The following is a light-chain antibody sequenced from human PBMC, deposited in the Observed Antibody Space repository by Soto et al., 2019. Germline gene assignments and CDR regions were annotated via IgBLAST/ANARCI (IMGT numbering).Light chain of an antibody. CDR2: DAS. CDR3: LQHKSYPWT. V-gene: IGKV1-17*01. J-gene: IGKJ1*01. Sequence: DIQVTQSPSSLSASVGDRVSITCRASLDIRNDLDWYQQKPGKAPKRLIYDASTLQSGVPSRFSCAGSGAEFTLTINGLQSEDFATYFCLQHKSYPWTFGQGTKVEL. CDR1: LDIRND.